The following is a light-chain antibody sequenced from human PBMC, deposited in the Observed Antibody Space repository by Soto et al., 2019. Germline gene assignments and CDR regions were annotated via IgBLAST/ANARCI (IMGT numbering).Light chain of an antibody. CDR1: XXXXXX. V-gene: IGKV1-12*01. CDR2: AAS. J-gene: IGKJ4*01. Sequence: DIQMTQSPSSVSASVGDRVTITCRASXXXXXXLAWYQQKPGKAPKLLIYAASSLQSGVPSRFSXSGSGXXXXLXXXSLQPEDFATYYCQQANSFPLTFGGGTKVEIK. CDR3: QQANSFPLT.